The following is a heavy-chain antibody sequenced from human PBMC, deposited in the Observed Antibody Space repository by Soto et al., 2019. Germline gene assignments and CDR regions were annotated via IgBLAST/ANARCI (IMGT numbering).Heavy chain of an antibody. CDR2: IYWDDDK. J-gene: IGHJ4*02. CDR3: AHSPEGELLPKASYYFDY. D-gene: IGHD1-26*01. V-gene: IGHV2-5*02. Sequence: QITLKESGPTLVKPTQTLTLTCTFSGFSLSTSGVGVGWIRQPPGKALEWLALIYWDDDKRYSPSLKSRLTITKDTSKNQVVLTMTNMDPVDTATYYCAHSPEGELLPKASYYFDYWGQGTLVTVSS. CDR1: GFSLSTSGVG.